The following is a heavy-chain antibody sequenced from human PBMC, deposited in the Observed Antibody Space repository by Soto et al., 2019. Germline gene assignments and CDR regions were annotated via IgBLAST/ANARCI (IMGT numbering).Heavy chain of an antibody. CDR1: GGTISNYY. D-gene: IGHD5-18*01. Sequence: QVQLQESGPGLVKPSETLSLTCTVSGGTISNYYWSWIRQPPGKGLEWIGYVYYSGSTNYNPSLKRRITISVDMPKNQFSLKLSSVTAADTAVYYCARHTAMVLFDYWGQGTLVTVSS. J-gene: IGHJ4*02. CDR3: ARHTAMVLFDY. V-gene: IGHV4-59*08. CDR2: VYYSGST.